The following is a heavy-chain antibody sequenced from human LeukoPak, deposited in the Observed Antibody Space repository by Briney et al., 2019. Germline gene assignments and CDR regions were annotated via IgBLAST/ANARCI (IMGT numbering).Heavy chain of an antibody. V-gene: IGHV3-20*04. CDR2: INWNGGST. CDR3: VRGGSSSWDYFDY. Sequence: ETLSLTCTVSDDSITIYYWSWVRQAPGKGLEWVSGINWNGGSTGYADSVKGRFTISRDNAKNSLYLQMNSLRAEDTAVYYCVRGGSSSWDYFDYWGRGTLVTVSS. J-gene: IGHJ4*02. D-gene: IGHD6-13*01. CDR1: DDSITIYY.